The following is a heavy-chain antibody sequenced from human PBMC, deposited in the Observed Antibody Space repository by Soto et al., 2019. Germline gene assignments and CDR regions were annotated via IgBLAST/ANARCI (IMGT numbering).Heavy chain of an antibody. J-gene: IGHJ4*02. D-gene: IGHD3-3*01. V-gene: IGHV3-23*01. CDR1: GFTFSSYA. CDR3: AKVFPHQTPNTGYDFWSGYYSGFDY. Sequence: DVRLLESGGGLVQPGGSLRLSCAASGFTFSSYAMSWVRQAPGKGLEWVSAISGSGGSTYYADSVKGRFTISRDNSKNTLYLQMNSLRAEDTAVYYCAKVFPHQTPNTGYDFWSGYYSGFDYWGQGTLVTVSS. CDR2: ISGSGGST.